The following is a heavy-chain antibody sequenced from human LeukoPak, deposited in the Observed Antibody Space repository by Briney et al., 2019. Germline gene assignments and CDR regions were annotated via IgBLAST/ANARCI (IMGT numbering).Heavy chain of an antibody. V-gene: IGHV4-34*01. D-gene: IGHD3-22*01. Sequence: SETLSLTCAVYGGSFSGYYWSWIRQPPGKGLEWIGEINHSGSTNYNPSLKSRVTISVDTSKNQFSLKLSSVTAADTAVYSCARELYSSGYHDAFDIWGQGTMVNVSS. CDR2: INHSGST. J-gene: IGHJ3*02. CDR1: GGSFSGYY. CDR3: ARELYSSGYHDAFDI.